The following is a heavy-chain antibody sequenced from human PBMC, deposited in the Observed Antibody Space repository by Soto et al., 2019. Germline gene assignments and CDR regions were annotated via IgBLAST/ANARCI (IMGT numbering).Heavy chain of an antibody. CDR1: GGTFSNSA. Sequence: SVKVSCKASGGTFSNSAIIWVRQAPGQGLEWMGGILPIFGTPNYAQKFQGRLTISADEFSSTAYMELNILRSEDTAEYYCANPAEALDTAMLKGLAHWGQGSLVTVSS. CDR3: ANPAEALDTAMLKGLAH. CDR2: ILPIFGTP. J-gene: IGHJ4*02. V-gene: IGHV1-69*13. D-gene: IGHD5-18*01.